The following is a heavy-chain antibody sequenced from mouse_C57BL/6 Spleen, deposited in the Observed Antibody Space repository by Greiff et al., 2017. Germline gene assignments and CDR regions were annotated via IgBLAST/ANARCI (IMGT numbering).Heavy chain of an antibody. Sequence: QVQLQQPGAELVKPGASVKVSCKASGFTFTSYWMHWVKQRPGQGLEWIGRIHPSDSDTNYTQKFKGKATLSVDKSSSTVYMQLSSQTSEDCAVYYGAITYYYGSSLDAMDYWGTGTSVTVSS. CDR1: GFTFTSYW. D-gene: IGHD1-1*01. V-gene: IGHV1-74*01. J-gene: IGHJ4*01. CDR2: IHPSDSDT. CDR3: AITYYYGSSLDAMDY.